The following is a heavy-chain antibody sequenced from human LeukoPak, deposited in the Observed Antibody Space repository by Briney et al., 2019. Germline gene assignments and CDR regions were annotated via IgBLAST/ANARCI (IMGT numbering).Heavy chain of an antibody. J-gene: IGHJ4*02. CDR3: ARDLYSSGWFDY. D-gene: IGHD6-19*01. V-gene: IGHV3-53*01. CDR2: IYSGGAT. CDR1: GFTVRGNY. Sequence: PGGSLRLSCAASGFTVRGNYMSWVRRAPGKGLEWVSIIYSGGATYYADSVKGRFTISRDNSNNTLYLQMNSLRAEDTAVYYCARDLYSSGWFDYWGQGTLVTVSS.